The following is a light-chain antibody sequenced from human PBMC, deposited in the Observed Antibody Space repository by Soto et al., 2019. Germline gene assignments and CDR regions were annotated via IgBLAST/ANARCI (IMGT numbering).Light chain of an antibody. CDR2: SAS. Sequence: EIVMTQSPATLSVSPGERATLFCRASQSVRSNFLAWYQQKPGQAPRLLIYSASTRATDIPARFSGSGSGTEFTLTISRLQSEDFAVYYCQQYSALPLSFGGGTKVEIK. V-gene: IGKV3-15*01. CDR1: QSVRSN. CDR3: QQYSALPLS. J-gene: IGKJ4*01.